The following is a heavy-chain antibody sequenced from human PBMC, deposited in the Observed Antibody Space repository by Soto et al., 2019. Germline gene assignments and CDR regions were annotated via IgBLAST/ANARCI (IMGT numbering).Heavy chain of an antibody. CDR1: GFTFSSYG. CDR2: IWYDGSNK. J-gene: IGHJ4*02. V-gene: IGHV3-33*01. D-gene: IGHD5-12*01. CDR3: ARGVYSGYDYPGCLHY. Sequence: QVQLVESGGGVVQPGRSLRLSCAASGFTFSSYGMHWVRQAPGKGLEWVAVIWYDGSNKYYADSVKGRFTISRDNSKNTLYLEMTSLRAEDTAVYDCARGVYSGYDYPGCLHYWGQGTLVTVSS.